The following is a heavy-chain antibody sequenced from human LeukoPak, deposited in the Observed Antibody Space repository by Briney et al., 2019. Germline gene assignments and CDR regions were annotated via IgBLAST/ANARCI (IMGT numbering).Heavy chain of an antibody. CDR1: GFTFSGHS. Sequence: PGGSLRLSCAASGFTFSGHSMTWVRQAPGKGLEWVANINLDGSERFYVDFVKGRFTISRDNAKNSLYLQMNSLRVEDTAVYYCARGGYSFDYLGQGTLVTVSS. J-gene: IGHJ4*02. V-gene: IGHV3-7*01. D-gene: IGHD5-12*01. CDR2: INLDGSER. CDR3: ARGGYSFDY.